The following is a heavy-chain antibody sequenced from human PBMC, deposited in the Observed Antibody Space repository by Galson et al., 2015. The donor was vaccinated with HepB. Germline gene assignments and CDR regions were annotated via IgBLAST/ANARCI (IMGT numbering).Heavy chain of an antibody. J-gene: IGHJ4*02. D-gene: IGHD1-20*01. CDR1: GFTFSGSA. Sequence: SLRLSCAASGFTFSGSAIHWVRQASGKGPEWIGHIRSKATNYAALYVPSLKGRFTISRDDSKNMAYLQMGSLRVEDTAVYYCAKDDDSRYNWNYFGDWGQGTLVTVSS. V-gene: IGHV3-73*01. CDR3: AKDDDSRYNWNYFGD. CDR2: IRSKATNYAA.